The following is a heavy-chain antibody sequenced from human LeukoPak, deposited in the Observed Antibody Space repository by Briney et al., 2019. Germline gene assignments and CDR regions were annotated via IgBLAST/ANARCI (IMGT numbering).Heavy chain of an antibody. CDR3: ARDPWTNSDYDGFDY. Sequence: PGGSLRLSCAASGFTFSSYGMNWVRQAPGRGLEWVSSISSSSSYIYYADSVEGRFTISRDNAKNSQYLQMNSLRAEDTAVYYCARDPWTNSDYDGFDYWGQGTLVTVSS. V-gene: IGHV3-21*01. CDR1: GFTFSSYG. D-gene: IGHD5-12*01. CDR2: ISSSSSYI. J-gene: IGHJ4*02.